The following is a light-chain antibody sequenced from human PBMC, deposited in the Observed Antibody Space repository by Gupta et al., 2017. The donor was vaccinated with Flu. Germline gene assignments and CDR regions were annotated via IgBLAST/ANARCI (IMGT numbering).Light chain of an antibody. CDR2: DVS. V-gene: IGLV2-11*01. CDR3: CSDAGSDTLM. Sequence: QSALTQPRSVSGSPGQSVTISCTGTRSDVGNDNYVSWYQQRPAQPHSLMVYDVSRRAAVVPARFSGSKSGNTASLTISGRKEEEAADYYCCSDAGSDTLMFGGGTKVTVL. CDR1: RSDVGNDNY. J-gene: IGLJ3*02.